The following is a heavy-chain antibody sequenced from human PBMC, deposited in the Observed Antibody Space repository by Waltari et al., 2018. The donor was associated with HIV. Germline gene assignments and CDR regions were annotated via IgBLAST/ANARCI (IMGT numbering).Heavy chain of an antibody. D-gene: IGHD3-3*01. CDR3: ARGFWSGYYLSWFDP. J-gene: IGHJ5*02. CDR1: GYTFTGYY. CDR2: INPNSGGT. Sequence: QVQLVQSGAEVTKPGASVKVSCKASGYTFTGYYMHWVRQAPGQGLEWMGGINPNSGGTNYAQKFQGRVTMTRDTSISTAYMELSRLRSDDTAVYYCARGFWSGYYLSWFDPWGQGTLVTVSS. V-gene: IGHV1-2*02.